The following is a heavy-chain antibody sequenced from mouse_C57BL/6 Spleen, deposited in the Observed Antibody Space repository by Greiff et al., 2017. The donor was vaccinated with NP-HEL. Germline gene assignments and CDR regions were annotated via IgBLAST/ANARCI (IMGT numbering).Heavy chain of an antibody. V-gene: IGHV1-55*01. CDR1: GYTFTSYW. D-gene: IGHD2-1*01. CDR3: ARKGDYGNYVY. Sequence: VQLQQSGAELVKPGASVKMSCKASGYTFTSYWITWVKQRPGQGLEWIGDIYPGSGSTNYNEKLKSKATLTVDTSSSTAYMQLSSLTSEDSAVYYRARKGDYGNYVYWGQGTLVTVSA. J-gene: IGHJ3*01. CDR2: IYPGSGST.